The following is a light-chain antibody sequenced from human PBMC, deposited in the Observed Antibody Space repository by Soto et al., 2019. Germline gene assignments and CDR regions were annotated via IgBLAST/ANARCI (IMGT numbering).Light chain of an antibody. CDR2: GAS. CDR1: PSVSSTD. V-gene: IGKV3-20*01. J-gene: IGKJ4*01. CDR3: QQYGGSPLT. Sequence: EIVLTQSPGTLSLSPGERATLSCRASPSVSSTDLAWYQQKLGQAPRLLIYGASSRATGIPDRFSGSGSGTDFTLTISRLEPEDLAVYYCQQYGGSPLTFGGGTKVEIK.